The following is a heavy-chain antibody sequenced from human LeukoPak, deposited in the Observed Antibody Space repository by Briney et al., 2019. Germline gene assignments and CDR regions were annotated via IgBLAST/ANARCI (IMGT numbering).Heavy chain of an antibody. D-gene: IGHD6-13*01. CDR3: ARGRYSSSWTPLDY. CDR2: ISAYNGNT. V-gene: IGHV1-18*01. CDR1: GYTFTSYG. J-gene: IGHJ4*02. Sequence: GASVTASCKASGYTFTSYGISWVRQAPGQGLEWMGWISAYNGNTNYAQKLQGRVTMTTDTSTSTAYMELRSLRSDDTAVYYCARGRYSSSWTPLDYWGQGTLVTVSS.